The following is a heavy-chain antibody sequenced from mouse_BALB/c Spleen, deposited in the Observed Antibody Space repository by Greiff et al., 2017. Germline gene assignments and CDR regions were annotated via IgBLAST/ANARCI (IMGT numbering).Heavy chain of an antibody. J-gene: IGHJ2*01. Sequence: VQLQQPGAELVMPGASVKMSCKASGYTFTDYWMHWVKQRPGQGLEWIGAIDTSDSYTSYNQKFKGKATLTVDESSSTAYMQLSSLTSEDSAVYYCARSIFYSPFDYWGQGTTLTVSS. CDR2: IDTSDSYT. D-gene: IGHD1-1*01. CDR3: ARSIFYSPFDY. V-gene: IGHV1-69*01. CDR1: GYTFTDYW.